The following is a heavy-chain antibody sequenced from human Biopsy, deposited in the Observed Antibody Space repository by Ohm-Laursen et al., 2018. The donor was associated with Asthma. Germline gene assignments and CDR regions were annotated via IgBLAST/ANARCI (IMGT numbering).Heavy chain of an antibody. Sequence: SDTLSLTCTVSGGSMSSSSYPWGWIRQPPGKGLEWIGSISYTGNTDIPSLRSRVTLSVDTSKNNFSLKLTSVTAADTAVYFCARDAGSAWSSGLDAFDFWGHGTMVTVSS. D-gene: IGHD6-19*01. CDR2: ISYTGNT. CDR1: GGSMSSSSYP. J-gene: IGHJ3*01. CDR3: ARDAGSAWSSGLDAFDF. V-gene: IGHV4-39*02.